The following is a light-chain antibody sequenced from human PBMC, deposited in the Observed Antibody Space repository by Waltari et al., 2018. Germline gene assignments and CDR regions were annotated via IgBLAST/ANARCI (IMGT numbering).Light chain of an antibody. CDR2: GAS. CDR3: QQYSSWPLWT. CDR1: QSVDSN. V-gene: IGKV3-15*01. J-gene: IGKJ1*01. Sequence: EIVMTQSPATLSVSPGEEATLSCRASQSVDSNLAWYQQKPGQAPTLIIFGASGRATGVPARFSGSGSGTEYTLTIGSLQSEDSAVYYCQQYSSWPLWTIGQGTKVEIK.